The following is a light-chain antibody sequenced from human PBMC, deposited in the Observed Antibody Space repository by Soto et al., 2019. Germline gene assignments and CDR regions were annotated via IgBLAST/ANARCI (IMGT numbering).Light chain of an antibody. V-gene: IGKV1-5*01. CDR2: DAS. J-gene: IGKJ4*01. CDR1: QSISSW. Sequence: DIQMTQSPSTLSASVGDRVTITCRASQSISSWLAWYQQKPGKAPKLLIYDASSLESGVPSRFSGSGSGTEFTLTISSLQPDDFAVYYCQQYYTWPITFGGGTKVEIK. CDR3: QQYYTWPIT.